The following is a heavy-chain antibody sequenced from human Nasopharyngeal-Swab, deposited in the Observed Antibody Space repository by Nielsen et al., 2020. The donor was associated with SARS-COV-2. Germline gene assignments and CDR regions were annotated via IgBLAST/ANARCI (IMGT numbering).Heavy chain of an antibody. CDR1: GIFVSGNY. V-gene: IGHV3-53*01. J-gene: IGHJ3*01. D-gene: IGHD3-3*01. CDR2: VYSGGST. CDR3: ASPVFGVVSDAFDL. Sequence: GGFLRLSCAASGIFVSGNYMNWVRQAPGMGLEWVSVVYSGGSTFYADSVKGRFTISRDNSKNTLYLQMNNLRPEDTAMYYCASPVFGVVSDAFDLWGQGTMVTVSS.